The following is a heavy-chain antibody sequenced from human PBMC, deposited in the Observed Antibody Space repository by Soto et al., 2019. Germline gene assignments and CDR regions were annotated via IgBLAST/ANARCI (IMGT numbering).Heavy chain of an antibody. D-gene: IGHD5-18*01. J-gene: IGHJ4*02. CDR3: ARDFYGGYTYGPGDY. CDR1: GFIFRDFY. CDR2: ISSSSSST. Sequence: QVQLLESGGGLVKPGGSLRLSCAASGFIFRDFYMSWIRQVPGKGLEWLSKISSSSSSTDYADSVKGRFTISRDNAKRSLYLQMNSLRAEDTAVYYCARDFYGGYTYGPGDYWGQGALVAVSS. V-gene: IGHV3-11*06.